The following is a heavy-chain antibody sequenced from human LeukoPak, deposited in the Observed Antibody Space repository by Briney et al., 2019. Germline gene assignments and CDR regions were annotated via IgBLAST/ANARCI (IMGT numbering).Heavy chain of an antibody. CDR2: ISNDGSTK. CDR1: GVTFSYYG. V-gene: IGHV3-30*03. D-gene: IGHD2-21*02. J-gene: IGHJ3*02. Sequence: PGGSLRLSCAASGVTFSYYGMHWVRQAPGRGLEWVAVISNDGSTKYYVDSVKGRFTISRDNSKNTLYLQMNSLRAEDTAVYYCATRGEVVTAIGAFDIWGQGTTVTVSS. CDR3: ATRGEVVTAIGAFDI.